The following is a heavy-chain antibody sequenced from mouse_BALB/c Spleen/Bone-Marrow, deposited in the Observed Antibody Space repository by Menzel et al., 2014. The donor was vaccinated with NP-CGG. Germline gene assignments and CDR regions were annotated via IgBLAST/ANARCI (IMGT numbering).Heavy chain of an antibody. CDR1: GYTLSSYV. D-gene: IGHD2-14*01. J-gene: IGHJ2*01. V-gene: IGHV1-14*01. CDR2: INPYNDGT. Sequence: VHVKQSGPELAKPGASVKMSCKASGYTLSSYVMHWVKQKPGQGLEWIGYINPYNDGTKYNEKFKGKATLTSDKSSSTAYMELSSLTSEDSAVYYCAKGDNYRYDFGYWGQGTTLTVSS. CDR3: AKGDNYRYDFGY.